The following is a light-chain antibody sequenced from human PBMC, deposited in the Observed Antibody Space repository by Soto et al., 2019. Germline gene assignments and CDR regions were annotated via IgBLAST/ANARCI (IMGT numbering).Light chain of an antibody. Sequence: QMNPTPSSGFGSVGERVHLPFPGDERFGSLLAWYQQKPGKAPKLLIYGASNLQGEVPSRFSGSGSETDFALTISSLQPEDFATYYCQQTYSFPHTFGQGTKVEIK. J-gene: IGKJ2*01. CDR1: ERFGSL. V-gene: IGKV1-12*01. CDR2: GAS. CDR3: QQTYSFPHT.